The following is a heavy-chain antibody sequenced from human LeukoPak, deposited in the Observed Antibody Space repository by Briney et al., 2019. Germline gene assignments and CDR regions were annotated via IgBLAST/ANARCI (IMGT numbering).Heavy chain of an antibody. CDR3: ARLKEGVVPAAMGGDYFDY. Sequence: SETLSLTCTVSGGSIRSSSYYWGWIRQPPGKGLEWIGSIYYSGSTYYNPSLKSRVTISVDTSKNQFSLKLSSVTAADTAVYYCARLKEGVVPAAMGGDYFDYWGQGTLVTVSS. CDR2: IYYSGST. J-gene: IGHJ4*02. D-gene: IGHD2-2*01. V-gene: IGHV4-39*01. CDR1: GGSIRSSSYY.